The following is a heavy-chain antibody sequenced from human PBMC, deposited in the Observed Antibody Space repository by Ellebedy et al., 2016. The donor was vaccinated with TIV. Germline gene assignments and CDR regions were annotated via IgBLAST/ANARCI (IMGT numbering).Heavy chain of an antibody. Sequence: GGSLRLSCKGSGFPFTNYWLAWVRQMPGKGLEWMGLIYPGDSDTRYSPSFRGQVTISADKTIDTIYLQWSSLKASDTAMYFCARRSDIGYDYVELWGQGTLVTVSS. J-gene: IGHJ5*02. CDR2: IYPGDSDT. D-gene: IGHD5-12*01. V-gene: IGHV5-51*01. CDR3: ARRSDIGYDYVEL. CDR1: GFPFTNYW.